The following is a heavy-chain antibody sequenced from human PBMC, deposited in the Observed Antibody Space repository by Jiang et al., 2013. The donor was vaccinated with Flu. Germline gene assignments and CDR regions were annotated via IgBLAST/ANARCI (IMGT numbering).Heavy chain of an antibody. CDR3: ARGEGRCSSTSCYRAFDY. D-gene: IGHD2-2*01. CDR2: IIPILGVP. Sequence: GAEVKKPGSSVKVSCEASGGTFSSYTVSWVRQAPGQELEWMGRIIPILGVPNYAQKFQGRVTITADKSTSTAYMELSSLRSEDTAVYYCARGEGRCSSTSCYRAFDYWGQGTLVTVSS. CDR1: GGTFSSYT. J-gene: IGHJ4*02. V-gene: IGHV1-69*02.